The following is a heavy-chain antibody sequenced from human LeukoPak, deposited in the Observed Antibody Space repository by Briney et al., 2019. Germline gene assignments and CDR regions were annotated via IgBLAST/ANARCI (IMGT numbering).Heavy chain of an antibody. CDR3: ARDIVVVPAAIEVDAFDI. J-gene: IGHJ3*02. CDR1: GGTFSSYA. D-gene: IGHD2-2*01. Sequence: SVKVSCKPSGGTFSSYAISWVRQAPGQGLEWMGGIIPIFGTANYAQKFQGRVTITADESTSTAYMELSSLRSEDTAVYYCARDIVVVPAAIEVDAFDIWGQGTMVTVSS. V-gene: IGHV1-69*13. CDR2: IIPIFGTA.